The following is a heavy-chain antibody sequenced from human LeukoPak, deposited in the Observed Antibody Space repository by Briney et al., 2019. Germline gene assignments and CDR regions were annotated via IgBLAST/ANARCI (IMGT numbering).Heavy chain of an antibody. CDR3: ARGYGSSWLYS. Sequence: PGGPLRLSCAASGFSFSSQNMNWVRQAPGKGLEWVSYIDGPGATTFYADSVGGRFTISRDNPKNSLYLQLNSLRVEDSAIYYCARGYGSSWLYSWDPGTLVTVSS. V-gene: IGHV3-48*04. CDR2: IDGPGATT. CDR1: GFSFSSQN. D-gene: IGHD6-13*01. J-gene: IGHJ5*02.